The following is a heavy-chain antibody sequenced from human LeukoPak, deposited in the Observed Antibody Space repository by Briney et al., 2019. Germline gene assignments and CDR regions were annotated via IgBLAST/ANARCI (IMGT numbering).Heavy chain of an antibody. CDR1: GGSISSSSYY. J-gene: IGHJ5*02. CDR3: ARAPRPYDFSGYNYSARHNWFDP. D-gene: IGHD3-22*01. Sequence: PSETLSLTCTVSGGSISSSSYYWGWIRQPPGKGLEWIGSIYYSGSTYYNPSLKSRVTISVGTSKNQFSLKLSSVTAADTAVYYCARAPRPYDFSGYNYSARHNWFDPWGQGTLVTVSS. V-gene: IGHV4-39*07. CDR2: IYYSGST.